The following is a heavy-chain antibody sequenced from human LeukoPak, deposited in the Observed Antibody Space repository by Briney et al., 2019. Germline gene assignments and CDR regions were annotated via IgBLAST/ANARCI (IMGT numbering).Heavy chain of an antibody. V-gene: IGHV3-30*02. CDR3: ARASFGVVIPYMDV. CDR2: IRYDGSNK. CDR1: GFTFSSYG. D-gene: IGHD3-3*01. J-gene: IGHJ6*03. Sequence: GGSLRLSCAASGFTFSSYGMHWVRQAPGKGLEWVAFIRYDGSNKYYADSVKGRFTISRDNSKNTLYLQMNSLRAEDTAVYYCARASFGVVIPYMDVWGKGTTVTVSS.